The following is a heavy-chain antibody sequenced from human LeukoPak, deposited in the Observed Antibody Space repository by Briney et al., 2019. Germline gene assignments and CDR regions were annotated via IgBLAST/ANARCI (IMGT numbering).Heavy chain of an antibody. CDR1: GFTFDDYA. Sequence: PGGSLRRSCAASGFTFDDYAMPWVRQAPGKGLEWVSGISWNSGSIGYADSVKGRFTISRDNAKNSLYLQMNSLRAEDTALYYCAKDGGFTAMVELDYWGQGTLVTVSS. CDR2: ISWNSGSI. D-gene: IGHD5-18*01. V-gene: IGHV3-9*01. CDR3: AKDGGFTAMVELDY. J-gene: IGHJ4*02.